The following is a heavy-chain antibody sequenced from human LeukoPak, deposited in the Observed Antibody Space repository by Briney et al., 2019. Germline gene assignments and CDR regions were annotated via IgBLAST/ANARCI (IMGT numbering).Heavy chain of an antibody. Sequence: GGSLRLSCAASGFTFSSYGMHWVRQAPGKGLEWVSSVNDNGAYTFYADSVKGRFTISRDNSKNTLYLQMTSPRAEDTAVYYCAKRDTSGNYFLDYWGQGTLVTVSS. V-gene: IGHV3-NL1*01. CDR3: AKRDTSGNYFLDY. CDR1: GFTFSSYG. CDR2: VNDNGAYT. J-gene: IGHJ4*02. D-gene: IGHD3-10*01.